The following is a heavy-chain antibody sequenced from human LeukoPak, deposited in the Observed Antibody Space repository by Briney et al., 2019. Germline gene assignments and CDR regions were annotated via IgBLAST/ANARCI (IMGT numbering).Heavy chain of an antibody. CDR2: ISSSSSYI. V-gene: IGHV3-21*01. CDR3: ARDVDIVATIVADY. CDR1: GFTSSSYS. J-gene: IGHJ4*02. D-gene: IGHD5-12*01. Sequence: GGSLRLSCAASGFTSSSYSMNWVRQAPGKGLEWVSSISSSSSYIYYADSVKGRFTISRDNAKNSLYLQMNSLRAEDTAVYYCARDVDIVATIVADYWGQGTLVTVSS.